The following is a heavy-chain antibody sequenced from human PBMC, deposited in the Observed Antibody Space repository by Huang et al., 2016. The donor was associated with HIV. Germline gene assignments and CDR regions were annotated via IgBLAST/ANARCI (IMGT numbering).Heavy chain of an antibody. D-gene: IGHD5-18*01. Sequence: EVQLLESGGGLVQPGGSLRLSCIASGFTFSNYAMSWVRQAPGKGLEWVSAMRGSGGRTYYADSVKGRFTISRDNFKNTLYLQMNSLRAEDTAVYYCAEEVSGYSYGIDYWGQGTLVTVSS. V-gene: IGHV3-23*01. CDR3: AEEVSGYSYGIDY. CDR2: MRGSGGRT. CDR1: GFTFSNYA. J-gene: IGHJ4*02.